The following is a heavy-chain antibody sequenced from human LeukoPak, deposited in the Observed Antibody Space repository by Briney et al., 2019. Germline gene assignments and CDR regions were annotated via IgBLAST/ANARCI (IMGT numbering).Heavy chain of an antibody. Sequence: PGGSLRLSCAASGFTFSSYGMNWVRQAPGKGLEWVSSISSSSSYIYYADSVKGRFTISRDNAKNSLYLQMNSLRAEDTAVYYCARDYLVVPAAMWWFDPWGQGTLVTVSS. CDR1: GFTFSSYG. CDR3: ARDYLVVPAAMWWFDP. V-gene: IGHV3-21*01. J-gene: IGHJ5*02. CDR2: ISSSSSYI. D-gene: IGHD2-2*01.